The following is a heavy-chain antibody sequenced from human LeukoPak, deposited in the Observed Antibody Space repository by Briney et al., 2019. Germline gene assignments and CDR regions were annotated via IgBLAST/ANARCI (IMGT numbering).Heavy chain of an antibody. V-gene: IGHV4-39*07. CDR1: GGSISSTTYY. Sequence: SETLSLTCTVSGGSISSTTYYWGWIRQPPGKGLEWIGSIYDRGTTYYNPSLKSPVTISLDTSKNQFSLKLSSVTAADTAVYYCARALQVFGVDYNWFDPWGQGTLVTVSS. J-gene: IGHJ5*02. D-gene: IGHD3-3*01. CDR2: IYDRGTT. CDR3: ARALQVFGVDYNWFDP.